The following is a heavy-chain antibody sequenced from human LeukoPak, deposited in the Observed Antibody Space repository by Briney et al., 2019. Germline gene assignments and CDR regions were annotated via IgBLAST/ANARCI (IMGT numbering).Heavy chain of an antibody. CDR3: AREDSGSYPKYYYYMDV. CDR2: IYYSGST. J-gene: IGHJ6*03. D-gene: IGHD1-26*01. CDR1: GGSISSTNHY. V-gene: IGHV4-39*07. Sequence: SETLSLTCIVSGGSISSTNHYWGWIRQPPGKGLEWIGSIYYSGSTYYNPSLKSRVTISVDTSKNQFSLKVSSVTAADTAVYYCAREDSGSYPKYYYYMDVWGKGTTVTVSS.